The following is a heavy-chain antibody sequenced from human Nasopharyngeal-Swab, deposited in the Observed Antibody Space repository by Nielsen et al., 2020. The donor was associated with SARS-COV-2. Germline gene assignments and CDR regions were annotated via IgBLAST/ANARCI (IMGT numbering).Heavy chain of an antibody. CDR3: ARDGAAGLYYFDS. Sequence: GGSLRLSCAASGFTFSSYWMHWVRQAPGKGLVWVSRVKSDGSSPGYADSVKGRFTVSRDNAKDTLYLQLDSLTADDSAMYYCARDGAAGLYYFDSWGRGTLVTVSS. CDR2: VKSDGSSP. J-gene: IGHJ4*02. D-gene: IGHD6-13*01. V-gene: IGHV3-74*01. CDR1: GFTFSSYW.